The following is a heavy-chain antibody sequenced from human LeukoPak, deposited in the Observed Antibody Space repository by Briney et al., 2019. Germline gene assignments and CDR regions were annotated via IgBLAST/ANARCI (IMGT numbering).Heavy chain of an antibody. Sequence: XTLSLTCAVYGGSFSGYYWSWIRQPPGKGLEWIGEINHSGSTNYNPSLKSRVTTSVDTSKNQFSLKLSSVTAADTAVYYCARVSVTYRYYYYNGMDVWGQGTTVTVSS. D-gene: IGHD4-23*01. CDR3: ARVSVTYRYYYYNGMDV. CDR1: GGSFSGYY. V-gene: IGHV4-34*01. J-gene: IGHJ6*02. CDR2: INHSGST.